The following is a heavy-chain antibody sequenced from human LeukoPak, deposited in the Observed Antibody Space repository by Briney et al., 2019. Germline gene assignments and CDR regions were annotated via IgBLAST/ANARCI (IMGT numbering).Heavy chain of an antibody. J-gene: IGHJ4*02. V-gene: IGHV5-51*01. CDR1: GYSFTSYW. Sequence: LGESLKISCKGSGYSFTSYWIGWVRQMPGKGLEWMGIIYPGDSDTRYSPSFQGRVTISADKSISTAYLQWSSLKASDTAMYYCARLVEPAANPLWFGELLQGAGGDYWGQGTLVTVSS. CDR2: IYPGDSDT. D-gene: IGHD3-10*01. CDR3: ARLVEPAANPLWFGELLQGAGGDY.